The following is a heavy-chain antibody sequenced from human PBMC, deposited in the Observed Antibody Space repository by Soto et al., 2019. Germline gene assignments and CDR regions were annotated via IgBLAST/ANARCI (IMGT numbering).Heavy chain of an antibody. Sequence: PSETLSLTCAVSAGSISSGAYSWIWIRQPPGKGLEWIGYIYHSGSTYYNPSLKSRVTISADRTKNQFYLKLSSLTAADTALYSCARDWRGACTGDYYYGMDVWGQGTTVTVSS. CDR2: IYHSGST. CDR1: AGSISSGAYS. J-gene: IGHJ6*02. D-gene: IGHD3-10*01. CDR3: ARDWRGACTGDYYYGMDV. V-gene: IGHV4-30-2*01.